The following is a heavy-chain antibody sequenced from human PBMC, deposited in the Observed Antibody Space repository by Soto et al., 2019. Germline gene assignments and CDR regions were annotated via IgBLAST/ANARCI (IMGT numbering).Heavy chain of an antibody. D-gene: IGHD2-21*02. CDR2: MYNTGST. CDR3: ARDLWGYCGTDCYPLDV. Sequence: PSETQSLTCTVSGGSIGRYYGSWIRQPPGKGLEWIGYMYNTGSTVYNPSFKSRVTISVDTSKNQFSLKLNSVTAADTAVYYCARDLWGYCGTDCYPLDVWGQGTTVTVSS. V-gene: IGHV4-59*01. J-gene: IGHJ6*02. CDR1: GGSIGRYY.